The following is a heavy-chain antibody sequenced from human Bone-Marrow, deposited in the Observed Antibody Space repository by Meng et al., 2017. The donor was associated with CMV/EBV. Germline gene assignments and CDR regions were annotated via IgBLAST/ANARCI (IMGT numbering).Heavy chain of an antibody. CDR2: INWNGGST. CDR3: ARNFAYLQHDL. V-gene: IGHV3-20*04. Sequence: GGSLRLSCAASGFTFDDYGMSWVRQAPGKGLEWVSGINWNGGSTGYADSVKGRFTISRDNAKNSLYLQMNSLRAEDTAVYYCARNFAYLQHDLWGQGTQVTVSS. J-gene: IGHJ5*02. D-gene: IGHD1-1*01. CDR1: GFTFDDYG.